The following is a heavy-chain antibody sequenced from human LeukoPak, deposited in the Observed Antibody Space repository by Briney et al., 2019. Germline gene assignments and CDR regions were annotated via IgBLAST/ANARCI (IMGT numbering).Heavy chain of an antibody. V-gene: IGHV4-59*01. D-gene: IGHD1-26*01. J-gene: IGHJ6*04. CDR1: GGSMSRFY. CDR3: ARGPEIVGAYFYYYGMDV. CDR2: VHNTGGT. Sequence: SETLSLTCSISGGSMSRFYWTWIRQSPGKGLEWIGYVHNTGGTNYNPSLKSRVTIAVDTSKNQFSLKLSSVVAADTAVYYWARGPEIVGAYFYYYGMDVWGKGTTVTVSS.